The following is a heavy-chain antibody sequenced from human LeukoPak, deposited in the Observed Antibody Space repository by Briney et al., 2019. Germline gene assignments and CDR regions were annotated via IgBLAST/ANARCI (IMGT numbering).Heavy chain of an antibody. D-gene: IGHD2-15*01. J-gene: IGHJ4*02. CDR1: GFTLTNYV. CDR2: ISATTGST. CDR3: AKGRRGSGGYPYFDY. Sequence: PGGSLRLSCAASGFTLTNYVVSWVRQAPGKGLKWVSAISATTGSTSYADSVKGRFTISRDNSENTLYLQMSSLRAEDTAVYYCAKGRRGSGGYPYFDYWGQGTLVTVSS. V-gene: IGHV3-23*01.